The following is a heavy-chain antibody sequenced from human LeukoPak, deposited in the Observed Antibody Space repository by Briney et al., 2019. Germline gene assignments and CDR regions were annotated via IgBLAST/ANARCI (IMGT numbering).Heavy chain of an antibody. D-gene: IGHD3-16*01. CDR3: ARHKGGFYFDY. V-gene: IGHV4-4*07. CDR1: GGSINNIF. J-gene: IGHJ4*02. Sequence: PSETLSLTCTVSGGSINNIFWSWIRQPAGKGLEFIGLIYNNGNTNYNPSLKSRVTMSLDTSKNQFSLKLSSVTAADTAVYYCARHKGGFYFDYWGQGALVTVSS. CDR2: IYNNGNT.